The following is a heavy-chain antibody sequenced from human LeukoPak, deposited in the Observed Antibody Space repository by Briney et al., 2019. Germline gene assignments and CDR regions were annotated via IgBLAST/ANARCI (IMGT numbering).Heavy chain of an antibody. CDR3: ARQGVESSGWPRGYFDY. J-gene: IGHJ4*02. D-gene: IGHD6-19*01. CDR1: GGSISSSSYY. Sequence: SETLSLTCTVSGGSISSSSYYWGWIRQPPGKGLEWIGSIYYSGSTYCNPSLKSRVTISVDTSKNQFSLKLSSVTAADTAVYYCARQGVESSGWPRGYFDYWGQGTLVTVSS. CDR2: IYYSGST. V-gene: IGHV4-39*01.